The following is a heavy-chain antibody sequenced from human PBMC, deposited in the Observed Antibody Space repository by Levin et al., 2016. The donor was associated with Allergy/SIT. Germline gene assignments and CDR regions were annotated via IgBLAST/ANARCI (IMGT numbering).Heavy chain of an antibody. J-gene: IGHJ6*02. CDR3: ARVTIQEMATKDRYYGMDV. Sequence: WVRQAPGQGLEWMGWISAYNGNTNYAQKLQGRVTMTTDTSTSTAYMELRSLRSDDTAVYYCARVTIQEMATKDRYYGMDVWGQGTTVTVSS. D-gene: IGHD5-24*01. V-gene: IGHV1-18*01. CDR2: ISAYNGNT.